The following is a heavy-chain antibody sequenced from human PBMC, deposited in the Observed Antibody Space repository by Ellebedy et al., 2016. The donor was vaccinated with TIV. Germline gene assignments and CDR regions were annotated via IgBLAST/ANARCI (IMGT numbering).Heavy chain of an antibody. CDR1: GGTFSRHV. Sequence: AASVQVSCKASGGTFSRHVISWVRQAPGQGLEWMGRIIPILGIANYAQKFQGRVTITADKSTSTADMELSSLRAEDTAVYYCAREPSGVGWYDSSWFDPWGQGTLVTVSS. CDR2: IIPILGIA. CDR3: AREPSGVGWYDSSWFDP. J-gene: IGHJ5*02. D-gene: IGHD6-19*01. V-gene: IGHV1-69*04.